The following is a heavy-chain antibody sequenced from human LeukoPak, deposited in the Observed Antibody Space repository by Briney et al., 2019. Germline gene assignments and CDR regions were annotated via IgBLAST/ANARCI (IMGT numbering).Heavy chain of an antibody. CDR2: IYYSGST. CDR3: ARAPASPPSSSWVYFQH. D-gene: IGHD6-13*01. Sequence: SETLSLTCTVSGGSISSYYWSWIRQPPGKGLEWIGYIYYSGSTNYNPSLKSRVTISVDTSKNQFSLKLSSVTAADTAVYYCARAPASPPSSSWVYFQHWGQGTLVTVSS. V-gene: IGHV4-59*01. J-gene: IGHJ1*01. CDR1: GGSISSYY.